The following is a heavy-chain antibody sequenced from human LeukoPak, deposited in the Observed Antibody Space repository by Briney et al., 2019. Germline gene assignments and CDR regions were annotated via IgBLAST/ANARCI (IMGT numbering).Heavy chain of an antibody. CDR1: GFTFSSYG. J-gene: IGHJ6*02. CDR3: ASPTPTYCGGDCYGSYYYYGMDV. D-gene: IGHD2-21*02. Sequence: QSGGSLRLSCAASGFTFSSYGMHWVRQAPGKGLEWVAFIRYDGSNKYYADSVKGRFTISRDNSKNTLYLQMNSLRAEDTAVYYCASPTPTYCGGDCYGSYYYYGMDVWGQGTTVTVSS. CDR2: IRYDGSNK. V-gene: IGHV3-30*02.